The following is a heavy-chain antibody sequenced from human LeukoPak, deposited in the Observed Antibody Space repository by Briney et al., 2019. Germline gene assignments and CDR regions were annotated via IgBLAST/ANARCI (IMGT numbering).Heavy chain of an antibody. J-gene: IGHJ3*01. D-gene: IGHD6-6*01. CDR2: ITSGGST. CDR1: GFTFSNYA. Sequence: GGSLRLSCAASGFTFSNYAMNWVRQAPGKGLEWVSAITSGGSTYYADSVKGRFTISRDNSKHTLYLQMNSLRVEDTAVYYCARSSYSSSSSVWGQGTMVTVSS. V-gene: IGHV3-23*01. CDR3: ARSSYSSSSSV.